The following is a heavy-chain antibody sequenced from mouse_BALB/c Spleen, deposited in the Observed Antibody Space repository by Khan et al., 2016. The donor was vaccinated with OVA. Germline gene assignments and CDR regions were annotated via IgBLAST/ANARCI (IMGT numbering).Heavy chain of an antibody. J-gene: IGHJ3*01. Sequence: EVQLKQSGPELMKPGTSVKISCKASGYSFTTYYIHWVMQSHGTSLEWIGYIDPFSGGTTYNQKFKDKATLTVDKSSSTAYLHLSNLTSDDSAVYYCTRHGYVAWFTYWGQGTLVTVSA. V-gene: IGHV1S135*01. CDR2: IDPFSGGT. CDR1: GYSFTTYY. D-gene: IGHD2-2*01. CDR3: TRHGYVAWFTY.